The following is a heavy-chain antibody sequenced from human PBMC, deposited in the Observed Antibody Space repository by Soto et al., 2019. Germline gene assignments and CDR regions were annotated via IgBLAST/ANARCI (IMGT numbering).Heavy chain of an antibody. CDR1: GASINSDY. V-gene: IGHV4-59*03. J-gene: IGHJ5*02. D-gene: IGHD5-12*01. Sequence: SETLSLTCTVSGASINSDYWSWIRQSPGKGLEWIGYIHHMGGTDYNPSLKSRVTISIDKSKNQFSLNLRSVTAADTAVYFCARFTYKSGFNWFDPWGQGTQVTVSS. CDR2: IHHMGGT. CDR3: ARFTYKSGFNWFDP.